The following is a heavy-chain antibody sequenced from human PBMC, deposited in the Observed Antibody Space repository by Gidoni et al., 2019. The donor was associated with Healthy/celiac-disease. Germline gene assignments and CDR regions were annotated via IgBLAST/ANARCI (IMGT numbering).Heavy chain of an antibody. CDR3: TTKGIQLWFSLYDY. Sequence: EVQLVASGGGLVKPGGFLRLSCAASGFTFSNAWMSWVRQAPGKGLEWVGRIKSKTDGGTTDYAAPVKGRFTISRDDAKNTLYLQMNSLKTEDTAVYYCTTKGIQLWFSLYDYWGQGTLVTVSS. CDR1: GFTFSNAW. J-gene: IGHJ4*02. V-gene: IGHV3-15*01. CDR2: IKSKTDGGTT. D-gene: IGHD5-18*01.